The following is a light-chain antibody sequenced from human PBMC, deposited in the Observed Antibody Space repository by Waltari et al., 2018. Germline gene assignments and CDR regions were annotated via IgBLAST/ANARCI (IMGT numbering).Light chain of an antibody. Sequence: DIQMTQSPSSLSASVGDIVTITCQASQDIRTYLNWYQQIPGKAPKLLIYATSNLETGVPSRFSGSGFGTHFTFTISSLQPEDIATYYCQQYDNFPYTFGQGTKLGIK. J-gene: IGKJ2*01. CDR2: ATS. CDR1: QDIRTY. V-gene: IGKV1-33*01. CDR3: QQYDNFPYT.